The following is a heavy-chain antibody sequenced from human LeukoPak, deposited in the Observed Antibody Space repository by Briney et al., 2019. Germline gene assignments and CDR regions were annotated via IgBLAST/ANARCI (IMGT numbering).Heavy chain of an antibody. J-gene: IGHJ4*02. CDR3: VRDSGIGELGYCSGGSCGTH. CDR2: ISSSGSTI. Sequence: GGSLRLSCAASGFTFSSYEMNWVRQAPGKGLEWVSYISSSGSTIYYADSVKGRFTISRDNAKNSLYLQMNSLRAEDTAVYYCVRDSGIGELGYCSGGSCGTHWGQGTLVTVSS. CDR1: GFTFSSYE. D-gene: IGHD2-15*01. V-gene: IGHV3-48*03.